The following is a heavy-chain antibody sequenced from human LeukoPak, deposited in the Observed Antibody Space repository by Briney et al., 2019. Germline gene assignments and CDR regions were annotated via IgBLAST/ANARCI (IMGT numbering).Heavy chain of an antibody. CDR2: IKQDGSEK. D-gene: IGHD2-21*02. Sequence: GGSLGLSCAASGFTFSSYWISWVRQAPGKGLEWVANIKQDGSEKYYVDSVKGRFTISRDNAKNSLYLQMNSLRAEDTAVYYCARAFCGGDCYRYDAFDIWGQGTMVTVSS. V-gene: IGHV3-7*01. CDR1: GFTFSSYW. J-gene: IGHJ3*02. CDR3: ARAFCGGDCYRYDAFDI.